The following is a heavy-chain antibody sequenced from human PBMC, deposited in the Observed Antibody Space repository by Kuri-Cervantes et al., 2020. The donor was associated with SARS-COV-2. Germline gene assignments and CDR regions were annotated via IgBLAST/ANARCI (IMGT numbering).Heavy chain of an antibody. Sequence: GESWKSSGVAWGCPVRNGWISWVRLVTETGLESVGRIKSKTDGGTTDYAALVKGRFTISRDDSKNTLYLQMNSLKTEDTAVYYCTTDIVVVPAARVDYYYMDVWGKGTTVTVSS. V-gene: IGHV3-15*01. CDR1: GCPVRNGW. CDR2: IKSKTDGGTT. D-gene: IGHD2-2*01. CDR3: TTDIVVVPAARVDYYYMDV. J-gene: IGHJ6*03.